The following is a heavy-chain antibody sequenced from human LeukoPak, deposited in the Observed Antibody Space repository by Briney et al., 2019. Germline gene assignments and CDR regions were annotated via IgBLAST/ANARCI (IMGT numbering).Heavy chain of an antibody. CDR3: VRDGYPIHLDY. J-gene: IGHJ4*02. CDR2: IKSDGSDI. Sequence: GGSLRLSCATSGFTFSNYDMSWVRQAPGKGLEWLSYIKSDGSDISYADSVRGRFTISRDNTDNSLSLQMNSLTVEDTALYYCVRDGYPIHLDYWGQGTVVTVSS. CDR1: GFTFSNYD. V-gene: IGHV3-48*03. D-gene: IGHD5-12*01.